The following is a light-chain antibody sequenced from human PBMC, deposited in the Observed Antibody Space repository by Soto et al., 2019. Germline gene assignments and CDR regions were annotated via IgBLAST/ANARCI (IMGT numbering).Light chain of an antibody. CDR3: QQTYNTPLA. J-gene: IGKJ5*01. V-gene: IGKV1-39*01. CDR2: AAS. Sequence: DTQMTQSPLFLSASVGDRVTITCRASQSISSYVNWYQHKPGKAPKLLIYAASRLQSGVPSRFSGSGSGTDFTLTLSSLQPEDFATYYCQQTYNTPLAFGQGTRLEIK. CDR1: QSISSY.